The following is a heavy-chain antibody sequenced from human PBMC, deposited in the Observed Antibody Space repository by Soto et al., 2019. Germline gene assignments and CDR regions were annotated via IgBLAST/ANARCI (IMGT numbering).Heavy chain of an antibody. CDR1: GGTLSSYA. Sequence: SVKVTCKASGGTLSSYAISWVRQAPGQGLEWMGGIIPIFGTANYAQKFQGRVTITADESTSTAYMELSSLRSEDTAVYYCARENSPTTYYYGMDVWGQGTTVTVSS. J-gene: IGHJ6*02. V-gene: IGHV1-69*13. CDR3: ARENSPTTYYYGMDV. CDR2: IIPIFGTA. D-gene: IGHD1-1*01.